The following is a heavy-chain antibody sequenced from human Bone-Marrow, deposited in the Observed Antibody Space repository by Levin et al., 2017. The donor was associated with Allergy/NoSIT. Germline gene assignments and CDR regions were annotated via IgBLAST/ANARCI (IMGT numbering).Heavy chain of an antibody. V-gene: IGHV1-2*06. J-gene: IGHJ4*02. Sequence: ASVKVSCKASGYTFTGYYMHWVRQAPGQGLEWMGRINPNSGGTSFAQKFQGRVTMARDTSINTAYMELTSLRSDDRAVYYCAKERGNGDWYYDYWGQGTLVTVSS. D-gene: IGHD2-21*02. CDR3: AKERGNGDWYYDY. CDR1: GYTFTGYY. CDR2: INPNSGGT.